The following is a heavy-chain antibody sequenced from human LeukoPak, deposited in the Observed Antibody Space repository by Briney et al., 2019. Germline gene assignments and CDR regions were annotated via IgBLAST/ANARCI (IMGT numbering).Heavy chain of an antibody. J-gene: IGHJ4*02. D-gene: IGHD5-18*01. Sequence: GASVKVSCKASGYTFTGYYMHWVRQAPGQGLEWMGWINPNSGGTNYAQKFRGRVTMTRDTSISTAYMELSRLRSDDTAVYYCARGLGYSYGYFDYWGQGTLVTVSS. V-gene: IGHV1-2*02. CDR2: INPNSGGT. CDR1: GYTFTGYY. CDR3: ARGLGYSYGYFDY.